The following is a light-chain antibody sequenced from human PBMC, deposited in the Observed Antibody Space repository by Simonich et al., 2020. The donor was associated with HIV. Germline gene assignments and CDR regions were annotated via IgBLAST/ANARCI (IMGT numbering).Light chain of an antibody. Sequence: EIVMTQSPATLSVSPGERTTLSCWASQRVSSFLAWYQQQPGQAPRLLIYDASNRATGIPARFSGSGSRTDFTLTTSSLEPEDFAVYYCQQRSDWPPTFGPGTKVDIK. J-gene: IGKJ3*01. CDR3: QQRSDWPPT. V-gene: IGKV3-11*01. CDR2: DAS. CDR1: QRVSSF.